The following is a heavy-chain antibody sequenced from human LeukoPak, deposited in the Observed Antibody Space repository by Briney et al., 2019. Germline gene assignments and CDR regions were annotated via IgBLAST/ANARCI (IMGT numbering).Heavy chain of an antibody. J-gene: IGHJ3*02. CDR1: GGTFSSYA. D-gene: IGHD3-22*01. V-gene: IGHV1-69*01. Sequence: GSSVKVSCKASGGTFSSYAISRVRQAPGQGLEWMGGIIPIFGTAKYAQKFQGRVTITADESTSTAYMELSSLRSEDTAVYYCATTYYYDRWGRAFDIWGQGTMVTVSS. CDR3: ATTYYYDRWGRAFDI. CDR2: IIPIFGTA.